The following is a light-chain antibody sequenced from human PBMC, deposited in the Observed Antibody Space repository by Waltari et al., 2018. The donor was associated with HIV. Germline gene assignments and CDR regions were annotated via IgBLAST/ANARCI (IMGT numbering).Light chain of an antibody. J-gene: IGKJ2*01. CDR3: QQYGSSPQYT. Sequence: EIVLTQSPGTLSLSPGERATLSCRASQSVSNNYLAWYQQKPGQAPRLLIYGASRRATGIPDRFSGSGSGTDFTLIISRLEPEDFAVYYCQQYGSSPQYTFGQGTKLEI. V-gene: IGKV3-20*01. CDR1: QSVSNNY. CDR2: GAS.